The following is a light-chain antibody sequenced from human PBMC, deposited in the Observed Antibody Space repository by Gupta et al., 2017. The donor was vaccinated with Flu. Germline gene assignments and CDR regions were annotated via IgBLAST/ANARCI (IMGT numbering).Light chain of an antibody. CDR2: EGS. CDR1: SSDVGRYNL. J-gene: IGLJ1*01. CDR3: CSYACSSEF. V-gene: IGLV2-23*01. Sequence: QSALTQPASVSGSPGQSITISCTGTSSDVGRYNLVSWYQQHPGKAPKLMIYEGSKRPSGVPHRFSGSKDGNTASLTISGLQAEDEADYYCCSYACSSEFFGTGTKVTLL.